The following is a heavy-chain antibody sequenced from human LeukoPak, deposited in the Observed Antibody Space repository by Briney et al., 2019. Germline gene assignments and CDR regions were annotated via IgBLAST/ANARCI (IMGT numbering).Heavy chain of an antibody. V-gene: IGHV1-3*01. CDR2: INAGNGHT. Sequence: ASVKVSCKASGYTFSVYAIHWVRQAPGQRFEWMGWINAGNGHTKYSQNFQGRVTITRDSSANIVYMDVSSLTSEDTAVYYCARGIWSATRVDYYLDNWGRGTLVTVSS. CDR1: GYTFSVYA. CDR3: ARGIWSATRVDYYLDN. D-gene: IGHD5-24*01. J-gene: IGHJ4*02.